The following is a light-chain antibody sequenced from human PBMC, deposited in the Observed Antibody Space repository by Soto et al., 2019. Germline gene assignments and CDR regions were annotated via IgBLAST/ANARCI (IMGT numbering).Light chain of an antibody. Sequence: QSALTQPASVSGSPGQSITISCTGTSNDVGGYNYVSWYQQHPGKAPKLMIYDVNNRPSGVSDRFSGSKSGNTASLTISGLQAEDEADYYCSSYTSTSTVVFGGGTQLTVL. CDR2: DVN. V-gene: IGLV2-14*01. J-gene: IGLJ2*01. CDR3: SSYTSTSTVV. CDR1: SNDVGGYNY.